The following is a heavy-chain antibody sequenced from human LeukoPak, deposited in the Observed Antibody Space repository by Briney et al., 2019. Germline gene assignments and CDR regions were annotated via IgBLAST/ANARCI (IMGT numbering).Heavy chain of an antibody. V-gene: IGHV3-48*01. J-gene: IGHJ4*02. D-gene: IGHD6-13*01. CDR3: ARGRIAAAGDFDY. CDR2: ISSSSSTI. Sequence: PGGSLRLSCAASGFTFSSYSMNWVRQAPEKGLEWVSYISSSSSTIYYADSVKGRFTISRDNAKNSLYLQMNSLRAEDTAVYYCARGRIAAAGDFDYWGQGTLVTVSS. CDR1: GFTFSSYS.